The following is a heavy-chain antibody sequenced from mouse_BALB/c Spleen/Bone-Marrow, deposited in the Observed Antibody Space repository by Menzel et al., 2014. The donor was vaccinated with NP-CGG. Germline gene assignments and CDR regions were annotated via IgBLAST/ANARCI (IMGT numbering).Heavy chain of an antibody. CDR2: INPTNGRS. Sequence: QVQLQQSGAELVKPGASVKLSCEASGYTFTNYWMHWVNQRPGQGLEWIGEINPTNGRSNYNEKFKSKATLTVDKSSSTAYMQLSSLTSEDSAVYYCARRGDDYGAMDYWGQGTSVTVST. V-gene: IGHV1S81*02. CDR3: ARRGDDYGAMDY. CDR1: GYTFTNYW. D-gene: IGHD1-1*01. J-gene: IGHJ4*01.